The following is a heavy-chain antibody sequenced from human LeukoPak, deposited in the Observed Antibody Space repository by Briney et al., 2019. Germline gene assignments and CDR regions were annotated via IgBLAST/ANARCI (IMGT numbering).Heavy chain of an antibody. J-gene: IGHJ3*02. CDR1: GGSISSYY. CDR3: ARAGRTIFGLVWVAFDI. D-gene: IGHD3-3*01. CDR2: IYYSGST. Sequence: SETLSLTCTVSGGSISSYYWSWIRQPPGKGLEWIGYIYYSGSTNYNPSLKSRVTISVDTSKNQFSLKLSSVTAADTAVYYCARAGRTIFGLVWVAFDIWGQGTMVTVSS. V-gene: IGHV4-59*01.